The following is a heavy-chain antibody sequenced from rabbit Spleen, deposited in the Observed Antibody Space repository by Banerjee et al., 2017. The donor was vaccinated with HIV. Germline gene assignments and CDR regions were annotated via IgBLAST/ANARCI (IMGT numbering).Heavy chain of an antibody. Sequence: QEQLVESGGGLVQPEGSLTLTCTASGFSFSSNWICWVRQAPGKGLEWIACIDTNDGDTDYANWPKGRFTISKTSSTTVTLQMTSLTDADTATYFCARNYVNAFDPWGQGTLVTVS. CDR1: GFSFSSNW. CDR3: ARNYVNAFDP. J-gene: IGHJ2*01. V-gene: IGHV1S45*01. CDR2: IDTNDGDT. D-gene: IGHD1-1*01.